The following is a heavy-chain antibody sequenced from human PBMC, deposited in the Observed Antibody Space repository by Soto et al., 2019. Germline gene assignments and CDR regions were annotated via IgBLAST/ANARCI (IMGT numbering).Heavy chain of an antibody. CDR2: MNPNTGNK. J-gene: IGHJ4*02. CDR1: GYTFTSYD. CDR3: AKVGEAAAGGFDS. D-gene: IGHD6-13*01. V-gene: IGHV1-8*01. Sequence: GSSVKVCCKASGYTFTSYDINWVRQATGQGLEWMGWMNPNTGNKGYAQKFQGRVTMTRDTSISSAYMELTSLRSEDTAVYYCAKVGEAAAGGFDSCGQGTRVTVSS.